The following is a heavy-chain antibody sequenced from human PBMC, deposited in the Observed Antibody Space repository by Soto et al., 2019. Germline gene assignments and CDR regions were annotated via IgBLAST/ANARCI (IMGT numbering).Heavy chain of an antibody. CDR1: GYSFTSYW. CDR3: ARHSNQLLGFDY. Sequence: GGSLENSCKGSGYSFTSYWISWGRQMPGKGLEWMGRIDPSDSYTNYSPSFQGHVTISADKSISTAYLQWSSLKASDTAMYYCARHSNQLLGFDYWGQGTLVTVSS. CDR2: IDPSDSYT. D-gene: IGHD2-2*01. J-gene: IGHJ4*02. V-gene: IGHV5-10-1*01.